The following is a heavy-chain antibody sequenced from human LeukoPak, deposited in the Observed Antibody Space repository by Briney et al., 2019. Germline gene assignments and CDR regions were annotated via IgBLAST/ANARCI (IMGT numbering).Heavy chain of an antibody. D-gene: IGHD3-22*01. Sequence: GGSLRLSCAASGFTFSSNAMTWVRQAPGKGLECVLAITAGGDTPYYADSVRGRFTISRDNSRNTLYLQLNNLRAEDTAIYYCAKAYGTNGYYQLPIDFWGQGTLVTVSS. CDR3: AKAYGTNGYYQLPIDF. J-gene: IGHJ4*02. CDR1: GFTFSSNA. CDR2: ITAGGDTP. V-gene: IGHV3-23*01.